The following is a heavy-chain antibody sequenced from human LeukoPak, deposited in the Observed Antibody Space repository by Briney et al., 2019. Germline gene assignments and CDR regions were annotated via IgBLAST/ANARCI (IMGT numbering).Heavy chain of an antibody. CDR3: ASVEMATINY. CDR2: IYHSGST. J-gene: IGHJ4*02. CDR1: GGSISSGGYY. D-gene: IGHD5-24*01. Sequence: SETLSLTCTVSGGSISSGGYYWSWIRQPPGKGLEWIGYIYHSGSTYYNPSLKSRVTISVDTSKNQFSLKLSSVTAADTAVYYCASVEMATINYWGQGTLVTVSS. V-gene: IGHV4-30-2*01.